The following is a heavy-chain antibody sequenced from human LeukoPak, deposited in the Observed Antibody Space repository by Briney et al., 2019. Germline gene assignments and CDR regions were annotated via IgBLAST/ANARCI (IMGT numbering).Heavy chain of an antibody. V-gene: IGHV7-4-1*02. CDR1: GYTFTNYA. J-gene: IGHJ5*02. D-gene: IGHD2-2*02. Sequence: ASVEVSCKASGYTFTNYAMNWVRQAPGQGLEWMGWINTNSGNPAYAQGFTGRFVFSLDTSVSTAYLQISSLRAEDTAMYYCARSFVVVPGAIDWFDPWGQGTLVTVSS. CDR2: INTNSGNP. CDR3: ARSFVVVPGAIDWFDP.